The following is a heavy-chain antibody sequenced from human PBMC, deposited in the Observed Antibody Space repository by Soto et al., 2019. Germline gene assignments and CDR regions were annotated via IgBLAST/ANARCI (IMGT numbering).Heavy chain of an antibody. CDR3: ARGVDAGVDV. Sequence: QVQLVQFGAEVTKPGASVKVSCKASGYTFTSYDINWVRQATGQGLEWMGWMSPNSGATGYAQKFQGRVTMTRDTSISTAYMELSNLRSEDTAIYYCARGVDAGVDVWGQGSTVTVSS. V-gene: IGHV1-8*01. J-gene: IGHJ6*02. CDR2: MSPNSGAT. CDR1: GYTFTSYD. D-gene: IGHD1-1*01.